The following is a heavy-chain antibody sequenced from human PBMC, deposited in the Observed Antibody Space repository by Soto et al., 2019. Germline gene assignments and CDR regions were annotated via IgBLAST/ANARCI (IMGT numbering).Heavy chain of an antibody. D-gene: IGHD3-22*01. V-gene: IGHV4-59*01. J-gene: IGHJ6*02. CDR3: ARDFYYDSSGYRQAYYYGMDV. Sequence: SETLSLTCTVSGGSISSYYWSWIRQPPGKGLEWIGYIYYSGSTNYNPSLKSRVTISVDTSKNQFSLKLSSVTAADTAVYYCARDFYYDSSGYRQAYYYGMDVWGQGTTVTVSS. CDR2: IYYSGST. CDR1: GGSISSYY.